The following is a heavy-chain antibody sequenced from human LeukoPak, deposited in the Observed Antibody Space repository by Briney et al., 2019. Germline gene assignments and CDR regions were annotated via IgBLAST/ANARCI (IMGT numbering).Heavy chain of an antibody. D-gene: IGHD3-3*01. CDR3: VWGRFSTSSNWFDP. CDR2: FYHSGTA. CDR1: GASISSRYY. Sequence: PSETLSPTCIVSGASISSRYYWAWIRQPPGKGLEWIGNFYHSGTAYYNPSLESRATIFVDTSKNQSSLVLKSVTATDTAVYYCVWGRFSTSSNWFDPWGQGTLVTVSS. V-gene: IGHV4-38-2*02. J-gene: IGHJ5*02.